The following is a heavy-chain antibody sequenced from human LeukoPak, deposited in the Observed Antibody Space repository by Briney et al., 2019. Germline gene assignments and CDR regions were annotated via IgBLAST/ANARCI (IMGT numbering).Heavy chain of an antibody. D-gene: IGHD6-13*01. CDR3: ARDRSSSWYNYYYYMDV. Sequence: GGSLRLSCAASGITFSAYSLNWIRQAPGKGLEWVATITGDSTYISHADPVKGRFIISRDNAKNSLYLQMNSLRAEDTAVYYCARDRSSSWYNYYYYMDVWGKGTTVTVSS. V-gene: IGHV3-21*01. CDR2: ITGDSTYI. CDR1: GITFSAYS. J-gene: IGHJ6*03.